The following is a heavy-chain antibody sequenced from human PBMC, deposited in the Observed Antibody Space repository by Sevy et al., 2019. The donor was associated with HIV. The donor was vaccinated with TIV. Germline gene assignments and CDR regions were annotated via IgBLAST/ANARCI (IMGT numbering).Heavy chain of an antibody. CDR2: IYTSGST. J-gene: IGHJ4*02. Sequence: SETLSLTCTVSGGSISSGSYYWSWIRQPAGKGVEWIGRIYTSGSTNYNPSLKSRVTISVDTSKNQFSLKLSSVTAADTAVYYCAREWPGAVAALHFDYWGQGTLVTVSS. CDR3: AREWPGAVAALHFDY. CDR1: GGSISSGSYY. D-gene: IGHD6-19*01. V-gene: IGHV4-61*02.